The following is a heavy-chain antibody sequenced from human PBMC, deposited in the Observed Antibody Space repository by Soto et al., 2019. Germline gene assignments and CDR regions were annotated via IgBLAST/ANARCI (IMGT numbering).Heavy chain of an antibody. D-gene: IGHD6-13*01. CDR3: AKVETSSWYEAFDI. J-gene: IGHJ3*02. Sequence: EVQVLESGGGLGQPGGSLRLSCAASGFTFSSYAMSWVRQAPGKGLEWVSGISGSGGSTYYADSVKGRFTISRDNSKNTLYLQMNSLRAEDTAVYYCAKVETSSWYEAFDIWGQGTMVTVSS. CDR2: ISGSGGST. V-gene: IGHV3-23*01. CDR1: GFTFSSYA.